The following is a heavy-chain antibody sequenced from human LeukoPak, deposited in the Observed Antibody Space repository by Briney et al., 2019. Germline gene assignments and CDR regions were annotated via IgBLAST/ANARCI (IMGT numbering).Heavy chain of an antibody. Sequence: GSLRLSCAASGFTFSSYAMHWVRQAPGKGLEWVAVISYDGSNKYYADSVKGRFTISRGNAKNSLYLQMNSLRAEDTAVYYCARAFSWGQGTLVTVSS. CDR2: ISYDGSNK. CDR3: ARAFS. CDR1: GFTFSSYA. J-gene: IGHJ5*02. V-gene: IGHV3-30-3*01. D-gene: IGHD3-16*01.